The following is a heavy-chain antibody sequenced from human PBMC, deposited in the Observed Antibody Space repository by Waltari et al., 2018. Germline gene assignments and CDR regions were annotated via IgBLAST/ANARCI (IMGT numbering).Heavy chain of an antibody. CDR1: GFTFSRHD. CDR2: ISGSGGST. CDR3: AKVYGDYDYFDY. V-gene: IGHV3-23*01. Sequence: EVQLLESGGGLVQPGGSLRLSYAASGFTFSRHDMSWVRQAPGKGLEWVSAISGSGGSTYYADSVKGRFTISRDNSKNTLYLQMNSLRAEDTAVYYCAKVYGDYDYFDYWGQGTLVTVSS. D-gene: IGHD4-17*01. J-gene: IGHJ4*02.